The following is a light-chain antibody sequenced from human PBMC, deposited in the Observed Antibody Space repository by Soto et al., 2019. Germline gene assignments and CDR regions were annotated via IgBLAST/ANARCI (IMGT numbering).Light chain of an antibody. CDR1: QSVSSN. Sequence: EIVMTQSPATLSVSPGERATLSCRASQSVSSNLAWYQQKPGQAPRLLIYGASTRATGIPATFSGSGSGTEFTLTISSLQSEDVAVYYCQHYNDWPALYAFGQGTKLEIK. J-gene: IGKJ2*01. CDR3: QHYNDWPALYA. V-gene: IGKV3-15*01. CDR2: GAS.